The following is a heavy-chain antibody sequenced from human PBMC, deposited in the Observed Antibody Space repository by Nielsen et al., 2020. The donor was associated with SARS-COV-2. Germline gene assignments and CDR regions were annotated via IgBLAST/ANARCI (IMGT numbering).Heavy chain of an antibody. CDR3: ARDTSEYCTNGVCPGGYGMDV. J-gene: IGHJ6*02. CDR1: GGTFISYT. D-gene: IGHD2-8*01. CDR2: IIPILGIA. V-gene: IGHV1-69*04. Sequence: SVKVSCKASGGTFISYTISWVRQVPGQGLEWMGRIIPILGIANYAQKFQGRVTITADKSTSTAYMELSSLRSEDTAVYYCARDTSEYCTNGVCPGGYGMDVWGQGTTVTVSS.